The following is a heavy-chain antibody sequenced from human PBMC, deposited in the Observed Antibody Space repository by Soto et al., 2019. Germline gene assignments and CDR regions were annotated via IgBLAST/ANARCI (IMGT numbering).Heavy chain of an antibody. Sequence: PGGSLRLSCAASGFTFSSYSMNWVRQAPGKGLEWVSSISSSSSYIYYADSVKGRFTISRDNAKNSLYLQMNSLRAEDTAVYYCATYSRDTYYDILTGKLFDIWGQGTMVTVSS. CDR2: ISSSSSYI. J-gene: IGHJ3*02. D-gene: IGHD3-9*01. CDR3: ATYSRDTYYDILTGKLFDI. V-gene: IGHV3-21*01. CDR1: GFTFSSYS.